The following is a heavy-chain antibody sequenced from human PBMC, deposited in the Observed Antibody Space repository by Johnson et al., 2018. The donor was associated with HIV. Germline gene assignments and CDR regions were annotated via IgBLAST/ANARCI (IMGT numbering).Heavy chain of an antibody. Sequence: MQLVESGGGLVQPGGSLRLSCVASGFTFSRYAIHWVRQAPGKGLEYVSGISSNGGSTYYAHSVKGRFIISRDNSKNTLYLQMGSLRAEDMAVYYCARQGKRLNWGGAFDFWGQGTMVTVSS. J-gene: IGHJ3*01. CDR3: ARQGKRLNWGGAFDF. CDR2: ISSNGGST. V-gene: IGHV3-64*01. D-gene: IGHD7-27*01. CDR1: GFTFSRYA.